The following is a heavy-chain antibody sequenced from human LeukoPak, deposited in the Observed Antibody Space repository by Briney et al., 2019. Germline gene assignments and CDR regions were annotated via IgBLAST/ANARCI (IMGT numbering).Heavy chain of an antibody. CDR2: IIPIFGTA. D-gene: IGHD3-3*01. CDR3: ASQRSLYYDFWTDLNWFDP. CDR1: GGTFSSYA. V-gene: IGHV1-69*13. J-gene: IGHJ5*02. Sequence: VKVSCKASGGTFSSYAISWVREAPGQGLEWMGGIIPIFGTANYAQKFQGRVTITADEYTSTAYMSLNSLRSEDTAVYYCASQRSLYYDFWTDLNWFDPWGQGTQVTVSS.